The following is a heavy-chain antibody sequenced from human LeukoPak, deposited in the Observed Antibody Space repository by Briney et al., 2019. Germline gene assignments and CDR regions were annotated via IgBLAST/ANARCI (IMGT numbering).Heavy chain of an antibody. CDR1: GGSISSGDYY. Sequence: SETLSLTCTVSGGSISSGDYYWSWIRQPPGKGLVWIGYIYYSGSTYYNPSLKSRVTISVDTSKNQFSLKLSSVTAADTAVYYCARDPRNGWFGEGFDPWGQGTLVTVSS. CDR3: ARDPRNGWFGEGFDP. D-gene: IGHD3-10*01. J-gene: IGHJ5*02. V-gene: IGHV4-30-4*08. CDR2: IYYSGST.